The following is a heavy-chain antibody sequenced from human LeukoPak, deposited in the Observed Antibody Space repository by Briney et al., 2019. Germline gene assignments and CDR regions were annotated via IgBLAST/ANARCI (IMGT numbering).Heavy chain of an antibody. J-gene: IGHJ4*02. CDR3: ARETAAGDIYYFDY. CDR2: ISAYNGNT. V-gene: IGHV1-18*01. Sequence: GASVKVSCKASGYTSTSYGISWVRQAPGQGLEWMGWISAYNGNTNYAQKLQGRVTMTTDTSTSTAYMELRSLRSDDTAVYYCARETAAGDIYYFDYWGQGTLVTVSS. D-gene: IGHD6-13*01. CDR1: GYTSTSYG.